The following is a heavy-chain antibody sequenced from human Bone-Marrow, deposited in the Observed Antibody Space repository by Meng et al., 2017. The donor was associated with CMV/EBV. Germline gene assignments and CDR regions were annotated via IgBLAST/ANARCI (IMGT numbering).Heavy chain of an antibody. CDR2: IYYSGST. Sequence: GSLRLSCAASGFTFSSYGMHWVRQAPGKGLEWIGSIYYSGSTYYNPSLKSRVTISVDTSKNQFSLKLSSVTAADTAVYYCASTKQSKIYYYYGMDVWGQGTTVTVSS. D-gene: IGHD1-1*01. V-gene: IGHV4-39*01. CDR1: GFTFSSYG. CDR3: ASTKQSKIYYYYGMDV. J-gene: IGHJ6*02.